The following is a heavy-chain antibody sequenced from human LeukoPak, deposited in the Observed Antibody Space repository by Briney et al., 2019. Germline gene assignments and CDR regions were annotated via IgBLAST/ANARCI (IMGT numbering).Heavy chain of an antibody. D-gene: IGHD6-13*01. Sequence: KPSETLSLTCAVYGGSFSGYYWSWIRQPPGKGLEWIGEINDSESTNYNPSLKSRVTISVDTSKKQFSLKLSSVTAADTAMYYCARETAAAGSFIAINDYWGQGTLVTVSS. CDR2: INDSEST. CDR1: GGSFSGYY. J-gene: IGHJ4*02. CDR3: ARETAAAGSFIAINDY. V-gene: IGHV4-34*01.